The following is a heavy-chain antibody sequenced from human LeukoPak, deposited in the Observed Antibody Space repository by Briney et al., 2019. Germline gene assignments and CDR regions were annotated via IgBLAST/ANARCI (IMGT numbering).Heavy chain of an antibody. D-gene: IGHD6-13*01. J-gene: IGHJ4*02. CDR3: ARVRGIAAAAPFDY. CDR2: VSSSSSYI. Sequence: GGSLRLSCAASGFTFSSYSMNWVRQAPGKGLEWVSSVSSSSSYIYYADSVKGRFTISRDNAKNSLYLQMNSLRAEDTAVYYCARVRGIAAAAPFDYWGQGTLVTVSS. V-gene: IGHV3-21*01. CDR1: GFTFSSYS.